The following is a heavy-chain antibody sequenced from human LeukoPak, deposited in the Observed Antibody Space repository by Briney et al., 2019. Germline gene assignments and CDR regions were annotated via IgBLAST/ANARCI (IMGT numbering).Heavy chain of an antibody. Sequence: PGGSLRLSCAASGFTFSSYWMSWVRQAPGKGLEWVANIKQDGSEKYYVDSVKGRFTISRDNAKNSLYLQMNSLRAKDTAVYYCARDQRVDSSGWYFYWGQGTLVTVSS. V-gene: IGHV3-7*01. D-gene: IGHD6-19*01. CDR1: GFTFSSYW. CDR3: ARDQRVDSSGWYFY. J-gene: IGHJ4*02. CDR2: IKQDGSEK.